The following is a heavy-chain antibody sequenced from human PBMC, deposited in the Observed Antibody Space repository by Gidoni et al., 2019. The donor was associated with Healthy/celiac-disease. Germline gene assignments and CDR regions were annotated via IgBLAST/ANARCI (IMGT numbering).Heavy chain of an antibody. CDR3: ARQGYGDYVSPRIPFGPRDWYFDL. CDR2: IYYSGST. J-gene: IGHJ2*01. Sequence: QVQLQESGPGLVKPSETLSLTCTVSGGSISSYYWSWIRQPPGKGLEWIGYIYYSGSTNYNPSLKSRVTISVDTSKNQFSLKLSSVTAADTAVYYCARQGYGDYVSPRIPFGPRDWYFDLWGRGTLVTVSS. CDR1: GGSISSYY. V-gene: IGHV4-59*08. D-gene: IGHD4-17*01.